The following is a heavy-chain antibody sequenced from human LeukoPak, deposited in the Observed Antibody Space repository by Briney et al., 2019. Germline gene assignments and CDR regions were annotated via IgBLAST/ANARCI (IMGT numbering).Heavy chain of an antibody. CDR3: ARIGHPSEWLSNMDV. V-gene: IGHV1-69*13. J-gene: IGHJ6*03. CDR2: IIPIFGTA. CDR1: GGTFSSYA. D-gene: IGHD3-3*01. Sequence: GASVKVSCKASGGTFSSYAISWVRQAPGQGLEWMGGIIPIFGTANYAQKFQGRVTITADESTSTAYMELSSLRSEDTAVYYGARIGHPSEWLSNMDVWGKGTTVTVSS.